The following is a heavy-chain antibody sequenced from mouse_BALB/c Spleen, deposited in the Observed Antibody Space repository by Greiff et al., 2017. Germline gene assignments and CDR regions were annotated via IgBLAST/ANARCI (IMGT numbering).Heavy chain of an antibody. CDR3: ARREYGNPWFAY. CDR1: GFTFSSYT. V-gene: IGHV5-12-2*01. CDR2: ISNGGGST. J-gene: IGHJ3*01. Sequence: EVKLVESGGGLVQPGGSLKLSCAASGFTFSSYTMSWVRQTPEKRLEWVAYISNGGGSTYYPDTVKGRFTISRENAKNTLYLQLSSLKSEDTAMYYCARREYGNPWFAYWGQGTLVTVSA. D-gene: IGHD2-10*02.